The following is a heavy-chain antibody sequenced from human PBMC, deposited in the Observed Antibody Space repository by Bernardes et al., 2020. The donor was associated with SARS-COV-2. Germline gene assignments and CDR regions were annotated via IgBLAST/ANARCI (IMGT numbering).Heavy chain of an antibody. CDR1: GFTFSSYW. J-gene: IGHJ6*02. Sequence: GGSLRLSCAASGFTFSSYWMSWVRQAPGKGLEWVANIKQDGSEKYYVDSVKGRFTISRDNAKNSLYLQMNSLRAEDTAVYYCARDGPSLHNYYYYYGMDVWGQSTTVTVSS. D-gene: IGHD1-20*01. V-gene: IGHV3-7*01. CDR3: ARDGPSLHNYYYYYGMDV. CDR2: IKQDGSEK.